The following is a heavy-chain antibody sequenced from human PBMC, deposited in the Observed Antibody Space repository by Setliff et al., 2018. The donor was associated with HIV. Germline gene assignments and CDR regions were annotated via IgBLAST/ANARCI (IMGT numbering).Heavy chain of an antibody. CDR2: IIPFIDAA. J-gene: IGHJ4*02. Sequence: SVKVSCKASGGTFRSYSINWVRQAPGQGLEWMGTIIPFIDAAHYAQSFQGRLTITADESSNTAYMELSSLRLHDTAVYYCAKAAVEMTTIAFGGPPGYWGQGTLVTVS. V-gene: IGHV1-69*11. CDR3: AKAAVEMTTIAFGGPPGY. CDR1: GGTFRSYS. D-gene: IGHD3-16*01.